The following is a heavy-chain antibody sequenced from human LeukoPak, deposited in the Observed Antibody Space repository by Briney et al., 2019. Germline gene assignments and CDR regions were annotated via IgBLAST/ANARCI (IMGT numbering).Heavy chain of an antibody. V-gene: IGHV4-4*02. CDR3: VRGIRYFDWLLDY. J-gene: IGHJ4*02. CDR1: GGSISSSNW. Sequence: SETLSLTCAVSGGSISSSNWWSWVRQPRGKGLEWIGEIYHSGSTNYSPSLKSRVTISVDKSKNQFSLKLSSVTAADTAVYYCVRGIRYFDWLLDYWGQGTLVTVSS. CDR2: IYHSGST. D-gene: IGHD3-9*01.